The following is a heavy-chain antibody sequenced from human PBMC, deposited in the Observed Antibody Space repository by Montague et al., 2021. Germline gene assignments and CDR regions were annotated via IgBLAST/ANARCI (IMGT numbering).Heavy chain of an antibody. Sequence: SLRLSCAASGFTLNKYWMHWVRQAPGKGLVRVSHINTDGSMTNYVDSVKGRFTLSRDDAKNTLYLQMNSLRADDTAVYYCARGGTSGLQLWGQGTLVTVSS. V-gene: IGHV3-74*01. CDR2: INTDGSMT. CDR1: GFTLNKYW. D-gene: IGHD2-21*02. CDR3: ARGGTSGLQL. J-gene: IGHJ4*02.